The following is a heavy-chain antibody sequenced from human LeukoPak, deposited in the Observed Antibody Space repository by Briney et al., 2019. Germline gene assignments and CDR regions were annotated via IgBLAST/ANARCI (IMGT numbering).Heavy chain of an antibody. Sequence: PGGSLGLSCAASGLTVSSNCMSWVRQAPGKGLEWVSFIYSGGSTYYTDSVKGRFTISRDNSKNTLYLQMNSLRAEDTAVYYCARRAGDYSHPYDYWGQGILVTVSS. D-gene: IGHD3-22*01. CDR3: ARRAGDYSHPYDY. CDR1: GLTVSSNC. J-gene: IGHJ4*02. CDR2: IYSGGST. V-gene: IGHV3-53*01.